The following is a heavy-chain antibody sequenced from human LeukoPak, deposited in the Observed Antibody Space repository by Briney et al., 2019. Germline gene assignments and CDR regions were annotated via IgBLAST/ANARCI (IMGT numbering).Heavy chain of an antibody. V-gene: IGHV3-23*01. CDR3: ATYRQVLLPLES. CDR1: GFTFSSYW. CDR2: IFPSGGEI. J-gene: IGHJ4*02. D-gene: IGHD5-18*01. Sequence: PGGSLRLSCAASGFTFSSYWMHWVRQAPGKGLEWVSSIFPSGGEIHYADSVRGRFTISRDNSKSILSLQMNSLRAEDTAIYYCATYRQVLLPLESWGQGTLVTVSS.